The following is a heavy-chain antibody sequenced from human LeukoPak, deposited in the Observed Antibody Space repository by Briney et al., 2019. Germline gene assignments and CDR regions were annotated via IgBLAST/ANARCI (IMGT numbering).Heavy chain of an antibody. CDR1: GYTLTELS. D-gene: IGHD4-17*01. CDR3: ASVREGPDDY. V-gene: IGHV3-30*03. J-gene: IGHJ4*02. Sequence: SCKVSGYTLTELSMHWVRQAPGKGLEWLAVLSYDGTTKYYADSVKGRFTISGDNSKNTLYLQMNSLTVDDTGVYYCASVREGPDDYWGQGTLVTVSS. CDR2: LSYDGTTK.